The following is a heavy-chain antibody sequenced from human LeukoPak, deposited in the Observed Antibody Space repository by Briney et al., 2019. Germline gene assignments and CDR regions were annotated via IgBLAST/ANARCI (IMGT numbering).Heavy chain of an antibody. Sequence: GRSLRLSCAASGFTFTNYAMHWVRQAPGKGLEWVAVIYYGGTITYYADSVKGRFTISRDNSRSTLYLQMNSLRPEDTALYYCAKDGITARPGGYYFDYWGQGTLVTVSS. V-gene: IGHV3-30*18. J-gene: IGHJ4*02. CDR3: AKDGITARPGGYYFDY. D-gene: IGHD6-6*01. CDR2: IYYGGTIT. CDR1: GFTFTNYA.